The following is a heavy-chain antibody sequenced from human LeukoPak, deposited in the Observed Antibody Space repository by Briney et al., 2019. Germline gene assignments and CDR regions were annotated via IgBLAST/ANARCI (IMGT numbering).Heavy chain of an antibody. CDR1: GGTFSSYA. D-gene: IGHD2-2*01. J-gene: IGHJ6*03. CDR2: INPSGGST. Sequence: ASVKVSCKASGGTFSSYAISWVRQAPGQGLEWMGIINPSGGSTSYAQKFQGRVTMTRDTSTSTVYMELSSLRSEDTAVYYCARDWYCSSTSCVHYYYYMDVWGKGTTVTVSS. V-gene: IGHV1-46*01. CDR3: ARDWYCSSTSCVHYYYYMDV.